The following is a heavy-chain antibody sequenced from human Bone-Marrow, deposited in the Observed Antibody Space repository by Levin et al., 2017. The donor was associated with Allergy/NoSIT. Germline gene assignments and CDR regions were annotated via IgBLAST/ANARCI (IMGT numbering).Heavy chain of an antibody. Sequence: GESLRISCTASGFTFGDYAMSWFRQAPGKGLEWVGFIRSKAYGGTTEYAASVKGRFTISRDDSKSIAYLQMNSLKTEDTAVYYCTRDFIDFWSLMGDYGMDVWGQGTTVTVSS. J-gene: IGHJ6*02. D-gene: IGHD3-3*01. CDR2: IRSKAYGGTT. CDR1: GFTFGDYA. CDR3: TRDFIDFWSLMGDYGMDV. V-gene: IGHV3-49*03.